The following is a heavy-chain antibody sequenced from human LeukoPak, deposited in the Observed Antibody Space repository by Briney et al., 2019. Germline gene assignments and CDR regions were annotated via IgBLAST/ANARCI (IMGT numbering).Heavy chain of an antibody. CDR1: GFTVSSYW. J-gene: IGHJ4*02. CDR2: IGSDGSST. V-gene: IGHV3-74*01. Sequence: GGSLRLSCAASGFTVSSYWMHWVRQAPGKGLVWVSRIGSDGSSTSFAASVKGRFTISRDNTKNTLYLQMNSLRAEDTAVYYSARDSGSPEYYFDYWGQGTPVTVYS. CDR3: ARDSGSPEYYFDY. D-gene: IGHD1-26*01.